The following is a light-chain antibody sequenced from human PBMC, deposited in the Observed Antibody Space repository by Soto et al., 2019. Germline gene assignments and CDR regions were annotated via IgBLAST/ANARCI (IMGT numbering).Light chain of an antibody. CDR1: QSISSW. CDR2: KAS. Sequence: DIQMTQSPSTLSASVGDRVTITCRASQSISSWLAWYQQKPGKDPKLLIYKASSLESGVPSRFSGSGSGTEFTLTISSLQTDDFATYYCQQYKSYSITFGLGTRREMK. V-gene: IGKV1-5*03. J-gene: IGKJ5*01. CDR3: QQYKSYSIT.